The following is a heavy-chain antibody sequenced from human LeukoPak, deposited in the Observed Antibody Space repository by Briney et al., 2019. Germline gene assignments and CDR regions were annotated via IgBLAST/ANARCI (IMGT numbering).Heavy chain of an antibody. CDR1: VYTFTGYY. CDR3: ARGEYYYDSSGYYVGGQYYFDY. Sequence: ASVKVSCKASVYTFTGYYMHWVRQAPGQGLEWMGWINPNSGGTNYAQKFQGRVTMTRDTSISTAYMELSRLRSDDTAVYYCARGEYYYDSSGYYVGGQYYFDYWGQGTLVTVSS. D-gene: IGHD3-22*01. CDR2: INPNSGGT. V-gene: IGHV1-2*02. J-gene: IGHJ4*02.